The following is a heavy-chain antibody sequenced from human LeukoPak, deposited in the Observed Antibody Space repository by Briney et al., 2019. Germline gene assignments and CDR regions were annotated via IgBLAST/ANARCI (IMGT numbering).Heavy chain of an antibody. CDR2: INEGDGTT. CDR3: AKQWLVGS. Sequence: GGSLRLSCAASGFTFSSHAMKWVRQAAGKGLEWVASINEGDGTTHYADSRKGRFTISRDDSKNTLYLQLNSRGVEDTAVYYCAKQWLVGSWGQGTLVTVSS. CDR1: GFTFSSHA. D-gene: IGHD6-19*01. V-gene: IGHV3-23*01. J-gene: IGHJ4*02.